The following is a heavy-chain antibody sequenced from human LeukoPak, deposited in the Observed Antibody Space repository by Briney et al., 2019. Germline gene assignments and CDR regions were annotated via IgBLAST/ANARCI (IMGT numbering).Heavy chain of an antibody. V-gene: IGHV4-30-2*01. J-gene: IGHJ2*01. CDR3: ARSLYYYDSSGYSYWYFDL. CDR2: IYHSGST. D-gene: IGHD3-22*01. Sequence: SQTLSLTCAVSGGSISSGGYAWSWLRQPPGRGLEWIGYIYHSGSTYYNPSLKSRVTISLDRSKNQFSLKLSSVPAADTAVYYCARSLYYYDSSGYSYWYFDLWGRGTLVTVSS. CDR1: GGSISSGGYA.